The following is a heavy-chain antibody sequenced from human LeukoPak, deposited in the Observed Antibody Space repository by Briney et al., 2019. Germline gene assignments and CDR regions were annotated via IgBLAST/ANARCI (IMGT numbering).Heavy chain of an antibody. D-gene: IGHD2-15*01. CDR1: GFTFSSYV. Sequence: GGSLRLSCAASGFTFSSYVMHWVRQAPGKGLEWVAIISYDGSNEYYADSVKGRFTISRDNSKNTLYLQMNSLRAADTAVYYCANAGVALSYYFDYWGQGTLVTVSS. CDR3: ANAGVALSYYFDY. CDR2: ISYDGSNE. V-gene: IGHV3-30*04. J-gene: IGHJ4*02.